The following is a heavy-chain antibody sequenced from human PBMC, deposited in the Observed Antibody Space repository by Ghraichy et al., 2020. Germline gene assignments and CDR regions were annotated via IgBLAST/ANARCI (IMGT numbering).Heavy chain of an antibody. CDR2: INHSGST. CDR1: GGSFSGYY. V-gene: IGHV4-34*01. Sequence: SETLSLTCAVYGGSFSGYYWSWIRQPPGKGLEWIGEINHSGSTNYNPSLKSRVTISVDTSKNQFSLKLSSVTAADTAVYYCARRIVVVVAAFDPWGQGTLVTVSS. CDR3: ARRIVVVVAAFDP. D-gene: IGHD2-15*01. J-gene: IGHJ5*02.